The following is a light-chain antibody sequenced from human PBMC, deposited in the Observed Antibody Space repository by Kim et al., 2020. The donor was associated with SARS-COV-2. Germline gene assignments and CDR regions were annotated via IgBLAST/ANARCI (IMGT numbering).Light chain of an antibody. CDR2: GAA. J-gene: IGKJ2*01. CDR1: RSLSSSY. CDR3: HQYGNSPNT. Sequence: EIVLTQSPGTLSLSPGERATLSCRASRSLSSSYLAWYQQKPGQAPRLLIYGAASMATGIPDRFSGSGSGSVFTLTISRLEPADFAVYYCHQYGNSPNTFGQGTKLEI. V-gene: IGKV3-20*01.